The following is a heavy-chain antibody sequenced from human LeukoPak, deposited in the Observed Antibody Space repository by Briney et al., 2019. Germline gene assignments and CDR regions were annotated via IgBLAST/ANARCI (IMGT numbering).Heavy chain of an antibody. CDR3: ARDPYYCSSTSCYRYYYYMDV. CDR1: GFTFSTYT. J-gene: IGHJ6*03. V-gene: IGHV3-21*01. Sequence: GGSLRLSCAASGFTFSTYTMNWVRQAPGKGLEWVSSISSSSRYIYYAYSVKGRFTISRDNAKNSLYLQMNSLRAEDTAVYYCARDPYYCSSTSCYRYYYYMDVWGKGTTVTVSS. CDR2: ISSSSRYI. D-gene: IGHD2-2*01.